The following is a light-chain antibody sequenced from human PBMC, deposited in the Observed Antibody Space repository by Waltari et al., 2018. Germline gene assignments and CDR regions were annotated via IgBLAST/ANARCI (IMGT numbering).Light chain of an antibody. CDR3: SSHTPTSTLV. J-gene: IGLJ2*01. CDR2: DVT. Sequence: QSALTQPAAMSGSPGQSITMSCTGTSADIGIYNYVSWYQHHPGEAPKLIIFDVTKRPSRMSDRFSGSKSVNTASLTIAGLQTEDGGHYYCSSHTPTSTLVFGGGTKLTVL. CDR1: SADIGIYNY. V-gene: IGLV2-14*03.